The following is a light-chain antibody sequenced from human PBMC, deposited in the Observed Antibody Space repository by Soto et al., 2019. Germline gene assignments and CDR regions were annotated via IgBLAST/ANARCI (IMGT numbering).Light chain of an antibody. J-gene: IGKJ1*01. V-gene: IGKV3-20*01. CDR3: QQHGSSPWT. Sequence: EIVLTQSPGTLSLSPGERATLSCRASQSLSSSYLAWYQQRPGQAPRLLIYGASIRATGIPDRFSGSGSGTDFTLTISRLEPEDFAVYFCQQHGSSPWTFGQGTKVDIK. CDR1: QSLSSSY. CDR2: GAS.